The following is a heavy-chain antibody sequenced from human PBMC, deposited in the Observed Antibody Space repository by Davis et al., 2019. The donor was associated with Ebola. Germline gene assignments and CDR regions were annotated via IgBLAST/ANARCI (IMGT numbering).Heavy chain of an antibody. CDR3: ARSGLSFGVVKYHYGMDA. J-gene: IGHJ6*04. Sequence: GGSLRPSCADPVITFSSYAMPWVRQAPGKGLAWLSAISGSCGNTYYADSVKGRFTISRDNSKKTMYLQMNSLRGEDTAVYYCARSGLSFGVVKYHYGMDAWGKGTTVTVSS. D-gene: IGHD3-3*01. CDR2: ISGSCGNT. V-gene: IGHV3-23*01. CDR1: VITFSSYA.